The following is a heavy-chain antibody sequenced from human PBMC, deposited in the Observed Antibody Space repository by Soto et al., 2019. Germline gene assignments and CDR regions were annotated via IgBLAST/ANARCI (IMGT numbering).Heavy chain of an antibody. Sequence: GGSLRLSCAASGFTFSSYAMNWVRQAPGKGLEWVSVISSNGFSTYYADSVKGRFTISRDNSKNTLYLQMNSLGAEDTAVYYCAKNIVEAGTDYWGQGTLVTV. CDR1: GFTFSSYA. V-gene: IGHV3-23*01. CDR2: ISSNGFST. J-gene: IGHJ4*02. D-gene: IGHD6-13*01. CDR3: AKNIVEAGTDY.